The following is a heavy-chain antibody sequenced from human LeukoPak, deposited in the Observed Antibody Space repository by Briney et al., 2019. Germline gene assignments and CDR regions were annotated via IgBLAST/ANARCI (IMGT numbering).Heavy chain of an antibody. CDR2: IRYDGSNK. J-gene: IGHJ4*02. CDR1: GFTFSSYG. CDR3: AKFIAAPFYFDY. D-gene: IGHD6-13*01. Sequence: GGSLRLSCAASGFTFSSYGMHWVRQAPGKGLEWVAFIRYDGSNKYYADSVEGRFTISRDNSKNTLYLQMNSLRAEDTAVYYCAKFIAAPFYFDYWGQGTLVTVSS. V-gene: IGHV3-30*02.